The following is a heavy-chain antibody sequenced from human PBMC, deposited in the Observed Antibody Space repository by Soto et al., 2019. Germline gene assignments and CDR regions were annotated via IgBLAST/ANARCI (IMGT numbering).Heavy chain of an antibody. V-gene: IGHV3-15*07. D-gene: IGHD3-3*01. J-gene: IGHJ4*02. CDR3: TTGRYDLLY. CDR1: GFTFDKVW. CDR2: IKSKTDGGTT. Sequence: EVQLVESGGGLVKPGGSLRLSCAVSGFTFDKVWMNWVRQAPGKGLEWVGRIKSKTDGGTTGYAAPVKGRFTISRDDSKNMLYLQMNSLKTEDTGMYFCTTGRYDLLYWGQGTLVTVSS.